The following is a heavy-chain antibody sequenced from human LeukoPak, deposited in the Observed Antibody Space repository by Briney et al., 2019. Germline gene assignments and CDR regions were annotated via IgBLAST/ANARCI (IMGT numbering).Heavy chain of an antibody. Sequence: ASVKVSCKSSGYTFTGYYMHWVRQAPGQGLEWMGWINPNSGGTNYAQKFQGRVTMTRDTSISTAYMELSRLRSDDTAVYYCARDKTLGESSFDYWGQGTLVTVSS. CDR1: GYTFTGYY. CDR3: ARDKTLGESSFDY. D-gene: IGHD3-16*02. J-gene: IGHJ4*02. V-gene: IGHV1-2*02. CDR2: INPNSGGT.